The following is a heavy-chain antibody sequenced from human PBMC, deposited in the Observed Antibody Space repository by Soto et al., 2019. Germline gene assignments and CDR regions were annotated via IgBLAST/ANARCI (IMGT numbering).Heavy chain of an antibody. CDR1: GFTFSSYA. J-gene: IGHJ4*02. CDR2: ISYDGSNK. V-gene: IGHV3-30-3*01. Sequence: GGSLRLSCAASGFTFSSYAMHRVRQAPGKGLEWVAVISYDGSNKYYVDSVKGRFTISRDNSKNTLYLQMNSLRAEDTAVYYCARDPIAVAGGYFDYWGQGTLVTVSS. CDR3: ARDPIAVAGGYFDY. D-gene: IGHD6-19*01.